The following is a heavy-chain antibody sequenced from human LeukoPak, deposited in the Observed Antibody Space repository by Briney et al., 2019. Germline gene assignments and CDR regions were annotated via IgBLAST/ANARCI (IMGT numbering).Heavy chain of an antibody. CDR2: IRYDGSNK. Sequence: GGSLRLSCAASGFTFSSYGMHCVRQAPGKGLEWVAFIRYDGSNKYYADSVKGRFTISRDNSKNTLYLQMNSLRAEDTAVYYCAKLARVRATSYYYYYYMDVWGKGTTVTVSS. D-gene: IGHD1-26*01. J-gene: IGHJ6*03. CDR1: GFTFSSYG. V-gene: IGHV3-30*02. CDR3: AKLARVRATSYYYYYYMDV.